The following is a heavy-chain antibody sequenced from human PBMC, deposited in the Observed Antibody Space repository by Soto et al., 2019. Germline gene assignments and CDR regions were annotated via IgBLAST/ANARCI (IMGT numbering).Heavy chain of an antibody. Sequence: LRLSCSASGFTFSTYAMNWVRQAPGKGLEWISAISASSEYTAYADSVKGRFTISRDNSVSALYLQMNSLRIDDTAVYYCAHPRGYGVFDAYDIWGQGTMVTVSS. D-gene: IGHD4-17*01. CDR2: ISASSEYT. CDR1: GFTFSTYA. CDR3: AHPRGYGVFDAYDI. J-gene: IGHJ3*02. V-gene: IGHV3-23*01.